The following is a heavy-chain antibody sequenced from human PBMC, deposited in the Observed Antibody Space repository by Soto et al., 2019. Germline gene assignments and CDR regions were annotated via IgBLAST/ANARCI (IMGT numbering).Heavy chain of an antibody. CDR1: GYTFTSYG. J-gene: IGHJ6*02. V-gene: IGHV1-18*04. D-gene: IGHD2-15*01. CDR2: ISAKKGNT. Sequence: ASVKVSCKASGYTFTSYGISWVRQAPGQGLEWMGWISAKKGNTKYAQKFQGRVTMTTDTSTSTAYMELRSLRSDDTAVYYCAREILYPDLYFHGMDVWGQGTTVTVSS. CDR3: AREILYPDLYFHGMDV.